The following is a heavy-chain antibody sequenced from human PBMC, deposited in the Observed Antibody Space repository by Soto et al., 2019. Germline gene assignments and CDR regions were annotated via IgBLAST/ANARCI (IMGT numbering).Heavy chain of an antibody. V-gene: IGHV4-34*01. Sequence: SETLSLTCAVYGGSFSCYYWSWIRQPPGKGLEWIGEINHSGSTNYNPSLKSRVTISVGTSKNQFSLKLSSVTAADTAVYYCARTGRFLEWLLXQMGRGRTSYYYYGMDVWGRGTTVTVSS. J-gene: IGHJ6*02. D-gene: IGHD3-3*01. CDR1: GGSFSCYY. CDR2: INHSGST. CDR3: ARTGRFLEWLLXQMGRGRTSYYYYGMDV.